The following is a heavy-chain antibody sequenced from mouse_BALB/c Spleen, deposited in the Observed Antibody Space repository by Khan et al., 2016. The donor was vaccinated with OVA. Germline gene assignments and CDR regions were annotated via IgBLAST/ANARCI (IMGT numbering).Heavy chain of an antibody. CDR3: ARSVTITTVVATDFDY. CDR1: GYSITSDYA. Sequence: EVQLQESGPGLVKPSQSLSLTCTVTGYSITSDYAWNWIRQFPGNQLEWMGYISYSGRTSYNPSLKSRISITRDPSKNQFFLQLNPVRTADTATYYCARSVTITTVVATDFDYWGQGTTLTVSS. J-gene: IGHJ2*01. D-gene: IGHD1-1*01. V-gene: IGHV3-2*02. CDR2: ISYSGRT.